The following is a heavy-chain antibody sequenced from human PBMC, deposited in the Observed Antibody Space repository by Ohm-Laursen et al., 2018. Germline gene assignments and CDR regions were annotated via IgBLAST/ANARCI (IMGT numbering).Heavy chain of an antibody. J-gene: IGHJ6*02. V-gene: IGHV3-15*01. D-gene: IGHD6-19*01. Sequence: GSLRLSCTASGFTFSDAWMTWVRQAPGKGLEWVGRIKSKTDGGTTDYAAPVKGRFTISRDDSKNTLYLQMNSLKTEDTAVYYCTTDSSYSSGWYDYYGMDVWGQGTTVTVSS. CDR2: IKSKTDGGTT. CDR1: GFTFSDAW. CDR3: TTDSSYSSGWYDYYGMDV.